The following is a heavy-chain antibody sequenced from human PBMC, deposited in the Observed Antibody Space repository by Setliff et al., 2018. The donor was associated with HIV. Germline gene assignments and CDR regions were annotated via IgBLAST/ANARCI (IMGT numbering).Heavy chain of an antibody. CDR1: GFNFNSYG. D-gene: IGHD5-12*01. Sequence: GGSLRLSCVASGFNFNSYGINWDRQAPGKGLEWVSSISASSSFKHYAESVKGRFTISRDNTKNSVYLQMNSLRAEDAGVYYCGRVTGGYSGFASFWGQGTLVTVSS. J-gene: IGHJ1*01. CDR2: ISASSSFK. V-gene: IGHV3-21*01. CDR3: GRVTGGYSGFASF.